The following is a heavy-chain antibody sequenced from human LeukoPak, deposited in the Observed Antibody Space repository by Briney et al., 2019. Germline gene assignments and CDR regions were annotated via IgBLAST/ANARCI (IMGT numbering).Heavy chain of an antibody. CDR1: GCTFSSYA. J-gene: IGHJ4*02. CDR3: ARVRGKYCSSTSCYSFDY. V-gene: IGHV1-69*13. Sequence: SVKVSCKASGCTFSSYAISWVRQAPGQGLEWMGGIIPIFGTANYAQKFQGRVTITADESTSTAYMELSSLRSEDTAVYYCARVRGKYCSSTSCYSFDYWGQGTLVTVSS. D-gene: IGHD2-2*01. CDR2: IIPIFGTA.